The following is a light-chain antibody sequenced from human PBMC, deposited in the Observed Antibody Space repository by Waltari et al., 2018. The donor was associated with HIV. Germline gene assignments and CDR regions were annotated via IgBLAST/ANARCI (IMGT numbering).Light chain of an antibody. CDR3: RSYDRTLSGFV. Sequence: QAILTQPPSVSGAPGQRVTISCTGTSSNTGAGFDSHWYQQAPGTAPKLPIFGNTNRPSGVPGRFSAYRFGTSASLTIAWLQADDEADYYCRSYDRTLSGFVFGSGTQVTV. J-gene: IGLJ1*01. CDR1: SSNTGAGFD. V-gene: IGLV1-40*01. CDR2: GNT.